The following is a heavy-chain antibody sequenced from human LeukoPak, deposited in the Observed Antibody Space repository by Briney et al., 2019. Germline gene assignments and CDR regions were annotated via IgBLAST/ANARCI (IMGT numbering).Heavy chain of an antibody. CDR3: TTDKFLQSPPSHGRTV. CDR1: GFTFSNAW. D-gene: IGHD5-24*01. Sequence: GGSLRLSCAASGFTFSNAWMNWVRQAPGKGLEWVGHMRSKADGGTTDYAAPVKGRFTISRDDSKNTLYLQMNSLKTEDTALYYCTTDKFLQSPPSHGRTVGGKGPTVTVPS. CDR2: MRSKADGGTT. J-gene: IGHJ6*04. V-gene: IGHV3-15*07.